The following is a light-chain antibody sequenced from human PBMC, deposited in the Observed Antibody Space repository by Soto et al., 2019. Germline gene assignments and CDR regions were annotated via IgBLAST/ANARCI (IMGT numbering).Light chain of an antibody. J-gene: IGKJ1*01. CDR2: DAS. Sequence: EIVLTQSPATLSLSPGETSTLSCRSSQSVSSYLAWYQQKPGQAPRLLIYDASNRATGIPARFSGSGSGTDFTLAISSLEPEDFAVYYCQQRRTFGQGTKVDIK. CDR3: QQRRT. CDR1: QSVSSY. V-gene: IGKV3-11*01.